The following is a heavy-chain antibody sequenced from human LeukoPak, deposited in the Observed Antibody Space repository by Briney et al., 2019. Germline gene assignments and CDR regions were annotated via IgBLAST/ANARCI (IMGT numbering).Heavy chain of an antibody. J-gene: IGHJ3*02. CDR3: ARVGRRRQNDAFDI. CDR2: ISAYNGNT. CDR1: GYTFTSYG. V-gene: IGHV1-18*01. Sequence: ASVKVSCKASGYTFTSYGISWVRQAPGQGLEWMGWISAYNGNTNYAQKLQGRVTMTTDTSTSAAYMELSRLRSDDTAVYYCARVGRRRQNDAFDIWGQGTMVTVSS.